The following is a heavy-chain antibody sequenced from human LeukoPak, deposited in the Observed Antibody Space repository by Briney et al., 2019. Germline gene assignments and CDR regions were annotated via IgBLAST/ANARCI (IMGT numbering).Heavy chain of an antibody. D-gene: IGHD2-2*01. CDR2: ISYDGYNQ. CDR1: RFTFSSYT. CDR3: ARDAGGYCTSTRCYTDAFDL. Sequence: PGGSLRLSCATSRFTFSSYTMHWVRQAPGKGLEWVAVISYDGYNQYYADSVKGRFTISRDNSRNTLYLQMNSLRTEDTAVYHCARDAGGYCTSTRCYTDAFDLWGQGTMVTVSS. J-gene: IGHJ3*01. V-gene: IGHV3-30-3*01.